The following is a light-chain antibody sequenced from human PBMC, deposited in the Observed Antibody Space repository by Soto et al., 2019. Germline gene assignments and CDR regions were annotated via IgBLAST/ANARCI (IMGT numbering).Light chain of an antibody. Sequence: EIVLTQSPGTLSLSPGERVTLSCRASQSVSSSYLAWYQQKPGQAPRLLIYGASSRATGIPDRFSGSGSGTDFTLTISRLEPEDFAVYYCQQYGSSPPLLTFGPGTKVDIK. V-gene: IGKV3-20*01. CDR2: GAS. CDR1: QSVSSSY. CDR3: QQYGSSPPLLT. J-gene: IGKJ3*01.